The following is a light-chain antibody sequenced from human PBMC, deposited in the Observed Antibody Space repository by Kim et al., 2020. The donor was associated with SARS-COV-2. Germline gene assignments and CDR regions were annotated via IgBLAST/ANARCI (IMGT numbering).Light chain of an antibody. CDR3: QSSDGTMSFWV. CDR2: GNT. J-gene: IGLJ3*02. CDR1: SSNIGASYD. Sequence: QSVLTQPPSVSGAPGQRVAIPCTGTSSNIGASYDVHWYQQLPGTAPKLLIYGNTIRPSGVPDRFSASKFGSSASLTITGLQAEDEAVYYCQSSDGTMSFWVFGGGTKLTVL. V-gene: IGLV1-40*01.